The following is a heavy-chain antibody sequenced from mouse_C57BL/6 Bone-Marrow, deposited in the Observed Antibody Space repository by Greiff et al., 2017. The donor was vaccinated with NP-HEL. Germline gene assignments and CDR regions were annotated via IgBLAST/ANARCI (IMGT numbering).Heavy chain of an antibody. CDR2: IYPRDGST. Sequence: VQLQQSDAELVKPGASVKISCKVSGYTFTDHTIHWMKQRPEQGLEWIGYIYPRDGSTKYNEKFKGKATLTADKSSSTAYMQLNSLTSEDSAVYFCARYSLYYDYDEDYFDDWGQGTTLTVSS. CDR3: ARYSLYYDYDEDYFDD. D-gene: IGHD2-4*01. V-gene: IGHV1-78*01. J-gene: IGHJ2*01. CDR1: GYTFTDHT.